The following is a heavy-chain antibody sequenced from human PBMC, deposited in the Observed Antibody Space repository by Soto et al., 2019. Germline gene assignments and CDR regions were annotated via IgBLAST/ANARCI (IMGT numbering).Heavy chain of an antibody. V-gene: IGHV4-59*01. D-gene: IGHD2-2*01. Sequence: QVQLQESGPGLVKPSETLSLTCTVSGGSISSYYWSWIRQPPGKGLEWIGYIYYSGSTNYNPSLKSRVTISVDTSKNQFSLKLSSVTAADTAVYYCARVVVVPAAMFYFDYWGQGTLVTVSS. CDR2: IYYSGST. CDR3: ARVVVVPAAMFYFDY. J-gene: IGHJ4*02. CDR1: GGSISSYY.